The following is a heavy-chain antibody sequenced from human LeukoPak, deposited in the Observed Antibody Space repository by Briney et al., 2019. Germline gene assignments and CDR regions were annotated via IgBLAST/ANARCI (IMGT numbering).Heavy chain of an antibody. Sequence: PSETLSLTCAVYGGSFSGYYWSWIRQPPGKGPEWIGEINHSGSTNYNPSLKSRVTISVDTSKNQFSLKLSSVTAADTAVYYCARGPSRFYGSGSYSKHLNLDYWGQGTLVTVSS. CDR2: INHSGST. CDR1: GGSFSGYY. V-gene: IGHV4-34*01. J-gene: IGHJ4*02. D-gene: IGHD3-10*01. CDR3: ARGPSRFYGSGSYSKHLNLDY.